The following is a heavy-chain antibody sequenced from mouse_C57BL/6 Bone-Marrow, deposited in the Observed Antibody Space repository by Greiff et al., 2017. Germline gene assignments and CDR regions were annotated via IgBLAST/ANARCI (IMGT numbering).Heavy chain of an antibody. CDR3: AREVSGNWGEGYAMDW. CDR2: IDPANGNT. V-gene: IGHV14-3*01. Sequence: EVKLQESVAELVRPGASVKLSCTASGFNIKNTYMHWVKQRPEQGLEWIGRIDPANGNTKYAPKFQGKATITADTTTNTAYLHLSSLTSEDTAIYYCAREVSGNWGEGYAMDWWSGGTSATVSS. J-gene: IGHJ4*01. D-gene: IGHD4-1*01. CDR1: GFNIKNTY.